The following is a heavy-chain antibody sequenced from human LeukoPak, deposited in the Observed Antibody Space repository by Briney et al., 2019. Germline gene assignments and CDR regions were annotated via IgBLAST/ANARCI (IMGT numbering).Heavy chain of an antibody. CDR1: GFTFSHYT. D-gene: IGHD4-11*01. CDR3: ARVMMGATVTTFHYYCMDV. J-gene: IGHJ6*03. CDR2: ITSSSSHI. Sequence: GGSLRLSCAACGFTFSHYTIGWVRQAPGKGLERVASITSSSSHIYYADSVKGRFTISRDNAKNEVYLQMNSLRGDDTAIYYCARVMMGATVTTFHYYCMDVWGVGTAVTVSS. V-gene: IGHV3-21*01.